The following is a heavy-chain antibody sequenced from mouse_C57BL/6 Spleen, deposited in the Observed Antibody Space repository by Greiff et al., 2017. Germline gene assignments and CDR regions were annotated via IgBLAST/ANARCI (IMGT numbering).Heavy chain of an antibody. CDR2: IYPGDGDT. CDR1: GYAFSSSW. CDR3: ARRGYYAMDY. J-gene: IGHJ4*01. Sequence: VQLQQPGLELVKPGASVKISCKASGYAFSSSWMNWVKQRPGKGLEWIGRIYPGDGDTNYNGKFKGKATLTVDKSSSTAYMQLSSLTSEDSAVXFCARRGYYAMDYWGQGTSVTVSS. V-gene: IGHV1-82*01.